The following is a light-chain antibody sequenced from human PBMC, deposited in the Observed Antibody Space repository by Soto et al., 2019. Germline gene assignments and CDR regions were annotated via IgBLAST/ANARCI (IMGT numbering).Light chain of an antibody. CDR1: RTVHSN. CDR3: QQYNNWPRT. CDR2: GSS. J-gene: IGKJ1*01. Sequence: EIVMTQSPATLSVSPGERAPLSCRASRTVHSNVAWYQHKPGQAPRLLIYGSSFRATGVPARFSGSGFGTDFTLTISSLQSEDFVVYYCQQYNNWPRTFGQGTKVDIK. V-gene: IGKV3-15*01.